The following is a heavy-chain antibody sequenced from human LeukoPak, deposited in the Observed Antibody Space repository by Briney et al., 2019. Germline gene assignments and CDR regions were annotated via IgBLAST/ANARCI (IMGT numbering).Heavy chain of an antibody. V-gene: IGHV1-18*01. D-gene: IGHD1-1*01. CDR3: ARYGLGRTTKSFDY. J-gene: IGHJ4*02. CDR1: GYTFTTYG. Sequence: ASVKVSCKASGYTFTTYGITWVRQAPGQGLERMGWISTYNGNTNYAQKLQGRVTMTTDTSTSTAYMDLRSLRSDDTAVYYCARYGLGRTTKSFDYWGQGTLVTVSS. CDR2: ISTYNGNT.